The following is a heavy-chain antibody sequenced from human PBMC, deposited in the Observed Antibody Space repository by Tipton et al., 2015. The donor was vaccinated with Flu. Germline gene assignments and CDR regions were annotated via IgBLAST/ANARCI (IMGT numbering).Heavy chain of an antibody. Sequence: TLSLTCAVYGGSFSGYYWSWIRQPPGKGLEWIGEINHSGSTNYNPSLKSRVTISVDTSKNQFSLKLSSVTAADTAVYYCARGHTAMVGSLYYNGMDVWGQRTTVTVSS. CDR3: ARGHTAMVGSLYYNGMDV. CDR1: GGSFSGYY. D-gene: IGHD5-18*01. V-gene: IGHV4-34*01. J-gene: IGHJ6*02. CDR2: INHSGST.